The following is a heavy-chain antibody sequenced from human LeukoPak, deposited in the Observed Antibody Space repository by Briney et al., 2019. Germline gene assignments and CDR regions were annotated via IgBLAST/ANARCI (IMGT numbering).Heavy chain of an antibody. J-gene: IGHJ6*02. V-gene: IGHV4-39*01. CDR3: ARRSRGSGTYPHGMDV. CDR1: GGSISSSRDY. Sequence: SETLSLTCTVSGGSISSSRDYWGWIRQPPGKGLEWIGSIYYSGSTYYNPSLKSRVTISVDTSKNQFSLKLSSVTAADTAVYYCARRSRGSGTYPHGMDVWGQGTTVTVSS. CDR2: IYYSGST. D-gene: IGHD3-10*01.